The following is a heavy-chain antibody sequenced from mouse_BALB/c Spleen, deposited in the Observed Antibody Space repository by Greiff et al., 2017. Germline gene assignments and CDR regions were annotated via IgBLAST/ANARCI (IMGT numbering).Heavy chain of an antibody. CDR3: ARYTPDGIYY. Sequence: VQLQQPGAELVMPGASVKMSCKASGYTFTDYWMHWVKQRPGQGLEWIGAIDTSDSYTSYNQKFKGKATLTVDESSSTAYMQLSSLTSEDSAVYYCARYTPDGIYYWGQGTSVTVSS. CDR1: GYTFTDYW. D-gene: IGHD2-3*01. J-gene: IGHJ4*01. CDR2: IDTSDSYT. V-gene: IGHV1-69*01.